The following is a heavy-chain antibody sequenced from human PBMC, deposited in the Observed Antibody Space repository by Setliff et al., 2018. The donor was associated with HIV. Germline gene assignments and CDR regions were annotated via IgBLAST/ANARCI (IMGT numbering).Heavy chain of an antibody. V-gene: IGHV3-33*01. Sequence: GGSLRLSCAASGFSFSSYGMHWVRQAPGKGLEWVAVIWYDGSNKYYADSVKGRFTISRDNSKNTLYLQMNSLRAEDTAVYYCARVEGYYYDSSGYPHFDYWGQGTLVTVSS. D-gene: IGHD3-22*01. CDR3: ARVEGYYYDSSGYPHFDY. J-gene: IGHJ4*02. CDR2: IWYDGSNK. CDR1: GFSFSSYG.